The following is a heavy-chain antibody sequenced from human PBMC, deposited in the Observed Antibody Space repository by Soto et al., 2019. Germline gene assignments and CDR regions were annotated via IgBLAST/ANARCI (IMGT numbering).Heavy chain of an antibody. D-gene: IGHD4-4*01. CDR3: AKDKVYSNYQYYFAS. V-gene: IGHV3-9*01. CDR2: ISWKSGSI. Sequence: GGSLRLSCAASGFTFENYAMHWVRQGPGKGLEWVAGISWKSGSIGYADSVRGRFTISRDNAKNSLYLQMNSLRPEDTALYYCAKDKVYSNYQYYFASWGQGTQVTVSS. CDR1: GFTFENYA. J-gene: IGHJ4*02.